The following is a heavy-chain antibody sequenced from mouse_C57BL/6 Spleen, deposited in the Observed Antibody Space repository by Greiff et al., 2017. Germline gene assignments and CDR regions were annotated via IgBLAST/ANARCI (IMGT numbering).Heavy chain of an antibody. Sequence: QVQLQQPGAELVRPGTSVKLSCKASGYTFTSYWMHWVKQRPGQGLEWIGVIDPSDSYTNYNQKFKGKATLTVDTSSSTAYMQLSSLTSEDSAVYYCAPKRGYFDVWGTGTTVTVSS. CDR3: APKRGYFDV. CDR1: GYTFTSYW. CDR2: IDPSDSYT. V-gene: IGHV1-59*01. J-gene: IGHJ1*03.